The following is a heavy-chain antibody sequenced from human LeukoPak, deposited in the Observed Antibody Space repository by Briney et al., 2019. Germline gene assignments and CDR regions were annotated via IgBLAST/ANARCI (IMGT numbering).Heavy chain of an antibody. CDR1: GFTFSSYA. Sequence: AGGSLRLSCAASGFTFSSYAMSWVRQAPGKGLEWVSAISGSGGSTYYADSVKGRLTISRDNSKNTLYLQMNSLRAEDTAVYYCAKDSGATMIVVVIGGMDVWGQGTTVTVSS. CDR2: ISGSGGST. J-gene: IGHJ6*02. D-gene: IGHD3-22*01. V-gene: IGHV3-23*01. CDR3: AKDSGATMIVVVIGGMDV.